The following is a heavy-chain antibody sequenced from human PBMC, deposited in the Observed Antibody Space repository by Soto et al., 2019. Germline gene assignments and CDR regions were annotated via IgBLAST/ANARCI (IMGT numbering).Heavy chain of an antibody. Sequence: SQTLSLTCAISVDSFFTHSAAAWNGIRQSPSSGLEWLGRTFYRSKWYTDYASSVEGRININPDTAKNQFSLQVNSVTPEDTAVYYCARDLGGYMDVWGQGTRVTVSS. J-gene: IGHJ6*02. D-gene: IGHD6-25*01. V-gene: IGHV6-1*01. CDR2: TFYRSKWYT. CDR3: ARDLGGYMDV. CDR1: VDSFFTHSAAA.